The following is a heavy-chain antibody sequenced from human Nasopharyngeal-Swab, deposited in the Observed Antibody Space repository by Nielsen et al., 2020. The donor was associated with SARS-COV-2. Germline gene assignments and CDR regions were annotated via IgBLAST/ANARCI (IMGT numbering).Heavy chain of an antibody. CDR2: ISWNSGSI. J-gene: IGHJ5*02. D-gene: IGHD3-22*01. Sequence: LSLTCAASGFTFDDYAMHWVRQAPGKGLEWVSGISWNSGSIGYADSVKGRFTISRDNAKNSLYLQMNSLRAEDTALYYCAKVIDDDSSGYVWFDPWGQGTLVTVSS. CDR1: GFTFDDYA. CDR3: AKVIDDDSSGYVWFDP. V-gene: IGHV3-9*01.